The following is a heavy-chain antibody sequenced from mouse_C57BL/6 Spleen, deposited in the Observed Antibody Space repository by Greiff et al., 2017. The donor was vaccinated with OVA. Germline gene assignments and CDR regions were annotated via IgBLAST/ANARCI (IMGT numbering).Heavy chain of an antibody. CDR2: IDPSDSET. V-gene: IGHV1-52*01. CDR1: GYTFTSYW. J-gene: IGHJ4*01. CDR3: ARDSSGYHYYAMDY. Sequence: VQLQQPGAELVRPGSSVKLSCKASGYTFTSYWMHWVKQRPIQGLEWIGNIDPSDSETHYNQKFKDKATLTVDKSSSTAYMQLSSLTSEDSAVYYCARDSSGYHYYAMDYWGQGTSVTVSS. D-gene: IGHD3-2*02.